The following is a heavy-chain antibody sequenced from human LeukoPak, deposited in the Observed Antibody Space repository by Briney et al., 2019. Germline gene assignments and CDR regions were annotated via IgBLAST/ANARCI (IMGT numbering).Heavy chain of an antibody. CDR1: GGSISSGGYY. CDR3: ARNYGDYAGMDV. Sequence: SQTLSLTCTVSGGSISSGGYYWSWIRQHPGTGLEWIGYIYYSGSTYYNPSLKSRVTISVDTSKNQFSLKLSSVTAADTAVYYCARNYGDYAGMDVWGQGTTVTVSS. CDR2: IYYSGST. V-gene: IGHV4-31*03. D-gene: IGHD4-17*01. J-gene: IGHJ6*02.